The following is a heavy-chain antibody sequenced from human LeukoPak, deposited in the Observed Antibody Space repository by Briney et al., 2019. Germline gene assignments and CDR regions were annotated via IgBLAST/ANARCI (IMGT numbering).Heavy chain of an antibody. CDR1: GVSISSGDYY. CDR3: ARAGPRRDGYSLDY. Sequence: SQTLSLTCTVSGVSISSGDYYWSWIRQPPGKGLEWIGYIYYSGTTYYNPSLKRRVTISLDTSKNQFSLNLSSVTAADTAVYYCARAGPRRDGYSLDYWGQGNLVSVSS. CDR2: IYYSGTT. J-gene: IGHJ4*02. V-gene: IGHV4-30-4*01. D-gene: IGHD5-24*01.